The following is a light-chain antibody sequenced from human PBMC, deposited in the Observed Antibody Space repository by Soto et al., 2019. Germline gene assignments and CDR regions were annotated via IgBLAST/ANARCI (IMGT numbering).Light chain of an antibody. J-gene: IGKJ1*01. CDR1: QSVNSR. Sequence: EIVLTQSPGTLSLSPGERATLSCRASQSVNSRLAWYQHKPGQTPRLLIYGASSRATGIPDRFSGSGSGTDFTLTISRLEPEDFAVYYCQQYGSSPLTFGQGTKVDIK. V-gene: IGKV3-20*01. CDR2: GAS. CDR3: QQYGSSPLT.